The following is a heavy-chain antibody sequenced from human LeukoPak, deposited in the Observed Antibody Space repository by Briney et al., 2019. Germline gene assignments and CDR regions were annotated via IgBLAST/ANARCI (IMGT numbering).Heavy chain of an antibody. Sequence: GGSLRLSCAASGFTFSSYEMNWVRQAPGKGLESVSYISSSGSTIYYADSVKGRFTISRDNAKNSLYLQMNSLRAEDTAVYYCARDSRFTMVRGGDGMDVWGQGTTVTVSS. J-gene: IGHJ6*02. CDR1: GFTFSSYE. CDR3: ARDSRFTMVRGGDGMDV. D-gene: IGHD3-10*01. V-gene: IGHV3-48*03. CDR2: ISSSGSTI.